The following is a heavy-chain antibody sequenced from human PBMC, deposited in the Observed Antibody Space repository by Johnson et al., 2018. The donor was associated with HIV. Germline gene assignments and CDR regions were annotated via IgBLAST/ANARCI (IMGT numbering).Heavy chain of an antibody. CDR1: GFTFSSNY. CDR2: IYSGGST. Sequence: VLLVESGGGVVQPGRSLRLSCAASGFTFSSNYMSWVRQAPGKGLEWVSGIYSGGSTYYADSVKGRFTISSDNSKNTLYLQMNSLRDEDTDVYYCARVPCSLDAFDIWGQGTMVTVSS. CDR3: ARVPCSLDAFDI. J-gene: IGHJ3*02. D-gene: IGHD3-10*02. V-gene: IGHV3-66*01.